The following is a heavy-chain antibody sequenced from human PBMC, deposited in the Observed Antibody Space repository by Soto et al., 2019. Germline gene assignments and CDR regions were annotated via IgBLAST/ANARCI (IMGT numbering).Heavy chain of an antibody. V-gene: IGHV3-23*01. CDR2: ISGSGGST. D-gene: IGHD3-3*01. J-gene: IGHJ4*02. CDR3: AKDRTINQPKAYYFDY. CDR1: GFTFSSYA. Sequence: PGGSLRLSCAASGFTFSSYAMSWVRQAPGKGLEWVSAISGSGGSTYYADSVKGRFTISRDNSKNTLYLQMNSPRAEDTAVYYCAKDRTINQPKAYYFDYWGQGTLVTVSS.